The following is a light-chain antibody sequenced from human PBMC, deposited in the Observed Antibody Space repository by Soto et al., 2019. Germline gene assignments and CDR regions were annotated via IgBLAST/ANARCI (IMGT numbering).Light chain of an antibody. Sequence: QTVVTQPPSASGTPGQRVTISCSGSSSNIGSYTVNWYQQLPGTAPKLLIYSNNQRPSGVPDRFSGSKSGTSASLAISGLQSEDEADYYCAAWDDSLNAVVFGGGTKLTVL. CDR1: SSNIGSYT. V-gene: IGLV1-44*01. CDR3: AAWDDSLNAVV. J-gene: IGLJ3*02. CDR2: SNN.